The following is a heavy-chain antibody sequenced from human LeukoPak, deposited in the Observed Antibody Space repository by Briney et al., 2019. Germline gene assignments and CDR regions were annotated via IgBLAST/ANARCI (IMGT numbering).Heavy chain of an antibody. CDR1: GGSISGSTYY. CDR3: ARPNRRIVGATTAFDI. J-gene: IGHJ3*02. V-gene: IGHV4-39*07. D-gene: IGHD1-26*01. Sequence: SETLSLTCTVSGGSISGSTYYWGWIRQPPGKGLEWIGSIYYSGSTFYNPSLKSRVTISVDTSKNQFSLKLSSVTAADTAVYYCARPNRRIVGATTAFDIWGQGTMVTVSS. CDR2: IYYSGST.